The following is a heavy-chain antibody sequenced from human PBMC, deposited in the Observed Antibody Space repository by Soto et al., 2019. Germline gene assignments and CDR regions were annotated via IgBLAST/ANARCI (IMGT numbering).Heavy chain of an antibody. CDR1: GGSISNFY. CDR2: ISYSGNT. CDR3: ARDSGGGEWFPMDV. D-gene: IGHD3-3*01. Sequence: KTSETLSLTCTVSGGSISNFYWGWIRQPPGKGLEWIGYISYSGNTNYNPSLKSRVSISVDTSKNQFSLKLSSVTAADTAVYYCARDSGGGEWFPMDVWGQGTTVTVSS. V-gene: IGHV4-59*01. J-gene: IGHJ6*02.